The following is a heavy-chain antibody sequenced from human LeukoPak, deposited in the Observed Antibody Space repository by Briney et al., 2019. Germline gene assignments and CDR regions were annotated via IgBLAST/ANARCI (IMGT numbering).Heavy chain of an antibody. V-gene: IGHV4-4*07. Sequence: SETLSLTCAVSGGSISSYYWSWIRQPAGKGLEWIGRIYTSGSTNYNPSLKSRVTMSVDTSKNQFSLKLSSVTAADTAVYYCARGGSSWPDYYYYYYMDVWGKGTTVTISS. D-gene: IGHD6-13*01. CDR1: GGSISSYY. CDR2: IYTSGST. J-gene: IGHJ6*03. CDR3: ARGGSSWPDYYYYYYMDV.